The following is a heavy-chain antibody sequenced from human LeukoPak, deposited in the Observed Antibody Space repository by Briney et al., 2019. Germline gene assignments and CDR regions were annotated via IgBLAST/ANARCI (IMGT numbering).Heavy chain of an antibody. J-gene: IGHJ3*02. V-gene: IGHV3-48*03. CDR1: GFTFSSYE. Sequence: PGGSLRLSCAASGFTFSSYEMDWVRQAPGKGLEWVSYISSSGSTIYYADSVKGRFTISRDNAKNSLYLQMNSLRAEDTAVYYCARVRGSYYSAGTFDIWGQGTMVTVSS. CDR2: ISSSGSTI. D-gene: IGHD1-26*01. CDR3: ARVRGSYYSAGTFDI.